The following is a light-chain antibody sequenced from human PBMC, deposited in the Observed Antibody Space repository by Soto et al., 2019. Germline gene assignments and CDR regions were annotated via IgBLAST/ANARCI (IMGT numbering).Light chain of an antibody. J-gene: IGKJ2*02. Sequence: EIVLTQSPGTLSLSPRERATLSCRASQSVYSSYLAWYQQKPGQAPRLLIYDASSRATGIPDRFSGSGSGTDFTLTISRLEPEDFAVYYCQQYGNLWTFGQGTKLEI. CDR3: QQYGNLWT. V-gene: IGKV3-20*01. CDR1: QSVYSSY. CDR2: DAS.